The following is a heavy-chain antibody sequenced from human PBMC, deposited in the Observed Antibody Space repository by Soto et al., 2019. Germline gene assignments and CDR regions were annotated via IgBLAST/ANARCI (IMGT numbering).Heavy chain of an antibody. V-gene: IGHV3-15*01. CDR1: GFTFSNAW. Sequence: GGSLRLSCAASGFTFSNAWMSWVRQAPGKGLEWVGRIKSKTDGGTTDYAAPVKGRFTISRDDSKNTLYLQMNSLKTEDTAVYYCTTSLTYYYDSSGYYRRITFDYWGQGTLVTVSS. D-gene: IGHD3-22*01. CDR2: IKSKTDGGTT. J-gene: IGHJ4*02. CDR3: TTSLTYYYDSSGYYRRITFDY.